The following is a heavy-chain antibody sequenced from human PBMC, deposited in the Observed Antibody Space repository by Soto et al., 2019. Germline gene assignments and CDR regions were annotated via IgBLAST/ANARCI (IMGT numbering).Heavy chain of an antibody. CDR2: ISSAGDSS. CDR1: GFTFSSYE. D-gene: IGHD2-2*01. V-gene: IGHV3-48*03. Sequence: LRLSCAASGFTFSSYEMNWVRQAPGKTLEWVSYISSAGDSSYYADSVKSRFTISRDNAKNSLYLQMNSLRVEDTAVYYCARVYCSTTTCHVQAFDSWGQGTLVTVSS. CDR3: ARVYCSTTTCHVQAFDS. J-gene: IGHJ4*02.